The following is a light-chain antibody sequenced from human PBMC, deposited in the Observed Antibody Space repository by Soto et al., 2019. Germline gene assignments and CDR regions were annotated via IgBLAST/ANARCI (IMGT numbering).Light chain of an antibody. J-gene: IGKJ4*01. V-gene: IGKV3-20*01. CDR3: QQYGSSPALT. CDR1: QSVSSSY. Sequence: EIVLTQSPGTLSLSPGERATLSCRANQSVSSSYLAWYQQKPGQAPRLLIYGASSRATGIPDRFSGSGSGTDFTLTISRLVPEDFALYYCQQYGSSPALTFGGGTKVEIK. CDR2: GAS.